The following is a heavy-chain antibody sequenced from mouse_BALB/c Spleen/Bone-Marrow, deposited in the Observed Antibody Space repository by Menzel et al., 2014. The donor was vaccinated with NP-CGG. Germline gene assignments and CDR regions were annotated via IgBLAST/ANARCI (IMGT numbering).Heavy chain of an antibody. CDR2: ILPGSGST. Sequence: VHLVESGAELMEPGASVKISCKATGYTFSSYWIEWVKQRPGHGLEWIGEILPGSGSTNYNEKFKGKATFTADTSSNAAYMQLSSLTSEDSAVYYCARGIDYYAMDYWGQGTSVTVSS. J-gene: IGHJ4*01. CDR3: ARGIDYYAMDY. CDR1: GYTFSSYW. V-gene: IGHV1-9*01.